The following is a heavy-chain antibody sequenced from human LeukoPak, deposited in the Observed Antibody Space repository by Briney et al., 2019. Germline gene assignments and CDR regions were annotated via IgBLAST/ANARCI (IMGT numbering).Heavy chain of an antibody. CDR1: GGSISSGSYY. D-gene: IGHD2-21*01. V-gene: IGHV4-61*02. CDR3: ARDALAYCGGECYFAAFDI. Sequence: SETLSLTCTVSGGSISSGSYYWSWIRQPAGKGLEWIGRIYTNGSTNYNPSLKSRVTISVDTSKNQFSLKLSSVTAADTAVYYCARDALAYCGGECYFAAFDIWGQGTMVTVSS. CDR2: IYTNGST. J-gene: IGHJ3*02.